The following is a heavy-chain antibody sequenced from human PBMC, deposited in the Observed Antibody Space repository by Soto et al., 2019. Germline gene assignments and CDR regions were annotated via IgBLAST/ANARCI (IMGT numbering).Heavy chain of an antibody. CDR1: GFSLSTSGVG. V-gene: IGHV2-5*02. Sequence: QITLKESGPTLVKPTQTLTLTCTSSGFSLSTSGVGVGWIRQPPGKALQWLAVIFWDDEEHYSPSLKNRLTITKDTSKNQVVLTMTNMDPVDTATYYCAHRRRRSSAPGGFDYWGQGSLVTVSS. CDR2: IFWDDEE. D-gene: IGHD3-10*01. CDR3: AHRRRRSSAPGGFDY. J-gene: IGHJ4*02.